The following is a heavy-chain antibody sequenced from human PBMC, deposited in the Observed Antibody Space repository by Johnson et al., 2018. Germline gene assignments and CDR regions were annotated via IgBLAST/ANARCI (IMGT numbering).Heavy chain of an antibody. J-gene: IGHJ3*02. Sequence: VQLVESGGALVQPGRSLRLSCAASGFTFDDYAMHWVRQAPGKGLEWVSGLSWTSGTIGYADSVKGRFTISRDNAKNSLYLQMNSLRAEDTALYYCAKDGNLWLGAFDIWGQGTMVTVSS. CDR3: AKDGNLWLGAFDI. CDR2: LSWTSGTI. CDR1: GFTFDDYA. D-gene: IGHD2-21*01. V-gene: IGHV3-9*01.